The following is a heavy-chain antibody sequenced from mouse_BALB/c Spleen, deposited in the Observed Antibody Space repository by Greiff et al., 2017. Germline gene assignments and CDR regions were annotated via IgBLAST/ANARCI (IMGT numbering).Heavy chain of an antibody. J-gene: IGHJ2*01. D-gene: IGHD2-3*01. CDR3: ARDGYYDFDY. Sequence: VMLVESGPGLVAPSQSLSITCTVSGFSLTSYGVHWVRQPPGKGLEWLGVIWAGGSTNYNSALMSRLSISKDNSKSQVFLKMNSLQTDDTAMYYCARDGYYDFDYWGQGTTLTVSS. V-gene: IGHV2-9*02. CDR2: IWAGGST. CDR1: GFSLTSYG.